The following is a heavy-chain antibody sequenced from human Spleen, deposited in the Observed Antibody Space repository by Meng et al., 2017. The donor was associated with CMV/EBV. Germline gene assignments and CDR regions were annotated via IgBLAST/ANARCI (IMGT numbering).Heavy chain of an antibody. CDR1: GFTVRNHW. V-gene: IGHV3-74*01. J-gene: IGHJ4*02. Sequence: VHVWGYGGGLVCPGGVLGLSCEASGFTVRNHWMHWVRQVPGKGLEWLSRIDNDDGRSTSYADSVKGRFTISRDNAKNTLYLEMNSLRVEDTAVYYCARGVAEYLGWEMGHWGQGTLVTVSS. CDR3: ARGVAEYLGWEMGH. D-gene: IGHD2/OR15-2a*01. CDR2: IDNDDGRST.